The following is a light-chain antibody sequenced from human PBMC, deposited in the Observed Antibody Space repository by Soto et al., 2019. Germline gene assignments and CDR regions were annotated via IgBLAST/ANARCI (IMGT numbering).Light chain of an antibody. CDR1: QGISSY. J-gene: IGKJ1*01. Sequence: AIRMTQSPSSLSASTGARVTINCRASQGISSYLAWYQQKPGXAPKLLIYAASTLQSGVPSRFSGSGSGAEFILTISSLQPEDSATYYCLQHHSFPRTFGQGTKVDI. V-gene: IGKV1-8*01. CDR3: LQHHSFPRT. CDR2: AAS.